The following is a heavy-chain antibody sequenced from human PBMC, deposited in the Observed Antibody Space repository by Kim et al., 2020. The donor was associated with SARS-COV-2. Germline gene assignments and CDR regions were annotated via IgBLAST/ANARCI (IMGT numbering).Heavy chain of an antibody. D-gene: IGHD2-15*01. CDR1: GGSISSGGYY. J-gene: IGHJ4*02. Sequence: SETLSLTCTVSGGSISSGGYYWSWIRQHPGKGLEWIGYIYYSGSTYYNPSLKSRVTISVDTSKNQFSLKLSSVTAADTAVYYCASSDCSGGSCYLDYAYWGQGTLVTVSS. CDR2: IYYSGST. CDR3: ASSDCSGGSCYLDYAY. V-gene: IGHV4-31*03.